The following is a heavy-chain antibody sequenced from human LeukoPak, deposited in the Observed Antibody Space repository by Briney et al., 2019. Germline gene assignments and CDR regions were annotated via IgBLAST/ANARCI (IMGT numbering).Heavy chain of an antibody. CDR1: GYTFSTYG. V-gene: IGHV1-18*01. Sequence: ASVKVSCKASGYTFSTYGIAWVPQAPGQGLEWMGWISGYNGNTNYAQKFQGRVTMTTDTTTTTAYMELRSLRSDDTAVYYCARDGYVDYWGQGTLVTVSS. CDR3: ARDGYVDY. CDR2: ISGYNGNT. J-gene: IGHJ4*02.